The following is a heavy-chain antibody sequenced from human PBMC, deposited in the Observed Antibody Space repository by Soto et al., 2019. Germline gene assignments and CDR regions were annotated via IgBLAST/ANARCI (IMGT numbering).Heavy chain of an antibody. Sequence: PGGSLRLSCAASGLTFSSHSMNWVRQAPGKGLEWVASIYRSSVFRFGPNEFYADSVRGRFIISRDNTNNLVFLQMDSLRVEDTAVYYCAREFSSQLPLDYWGQGTLVTVSS. CDR3: AREFSSQLPLDY. J-gene: IGHJ4*02. V-gene: IGHV3-21*01. CDR2: IYRSSVFRFGPNE. CDR1: GLTFSSHS.